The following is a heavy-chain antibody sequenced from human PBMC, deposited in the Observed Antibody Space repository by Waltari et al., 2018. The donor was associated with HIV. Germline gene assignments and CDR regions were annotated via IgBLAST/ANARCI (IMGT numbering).Heavy chain of an antibody. CDR3: AKGKDYDFWSGYYTGGMDV. J-gene: IGHJ6*02. CDR2: ISISGGRT. CDR1: AFHFVRFA. Sequence: EVQLLESGGGLVQPGGSLRLPWVISAFHFVRFAVTWIRQAPGKGLEWVSSISISGGRTYYADSVKGRFTISRDNSKNTLYLQMNSLRAEDTAVYYCAKGKDYDFWSGYYTGGMDVWGQGTTVTVSS. D-gene: IGHD3-3*01. V-gene: IGHV3-23*01.